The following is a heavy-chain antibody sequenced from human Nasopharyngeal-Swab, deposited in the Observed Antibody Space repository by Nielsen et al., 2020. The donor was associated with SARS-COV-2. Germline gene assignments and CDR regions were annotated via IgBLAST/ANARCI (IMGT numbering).Heavy chain of an antibody. CDR3: AKDRRIKYDFWSGSRSDSFDI. Sequence: GGSLRLSCAAFGFTFSSYAVSWVRQAPGKGLGWVSAISGSGGSTYYADSVKGRFTISRDNSKNTLYLQMNSLRAEDTAVYYCAKDRRIKYDFWSGSRSDSFDIWGQGTMVTVSS. D-gene: IGHD3-3*01. V-gene: IGHV3-23*01. J-gene: IGHJ3*02. CDR2: ISGSGGST. CDR1: GFTFSSYA.